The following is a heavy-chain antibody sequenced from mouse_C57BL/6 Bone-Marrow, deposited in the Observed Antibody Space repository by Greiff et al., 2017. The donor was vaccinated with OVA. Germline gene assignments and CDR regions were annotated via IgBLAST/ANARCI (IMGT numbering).Heavy chain of an antibody. V-gene: IGHV14-4*01. J-gene: IGHJ2*01. Sequence: EVQLQESGAELVRPGASVKLSCTASGFTITDDYMHWVKQRPEQGLEWIGWIDPENGDTEYASKFQGKATITADTSSNTAYLQLSSLTSEDTAVYYCTTNWGYAYYFDYWGQGTTLTVSS. CDR3: TTNWGYAYYFDY. CDR2: IDPENGDT. D-gene: IGHD2-2*01. CDR1: GFTITDDY.